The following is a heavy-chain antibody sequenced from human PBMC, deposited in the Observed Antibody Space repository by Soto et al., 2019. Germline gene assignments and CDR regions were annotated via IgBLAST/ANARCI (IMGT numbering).Heavy chain of an antibody. J-gene: IGHJ6*02. CDR1: GFTFSNYA. Sequence: PGGSLRLSCAASGFTFSNYAMSWVRQAPGKGLEWVSAISGSGGSKYYADSVKGRFTISRDNAKNSLYLQMNRLRDEDTAVYYCARREYSSSSYGMDVWGQGTTVTVSS. D-gene: IGHD6-6*01. CDR2: ISGSGGSK. V-gene: IGHV3-23*01. CDR3: ARREYSSSSYGMDV.